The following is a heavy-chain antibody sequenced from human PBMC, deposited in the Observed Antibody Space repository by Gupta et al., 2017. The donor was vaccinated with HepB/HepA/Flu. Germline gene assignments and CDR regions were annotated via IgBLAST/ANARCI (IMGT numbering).Heavy chain of an antibody. CDR2: ISGSGGST. CDR3: AKDPRYYTSRPLIKTGDWASPRYEEWGYYFDY. D-gene: IGHD3-3*01. V-gene: IGHV3-23*01. Sequence: EVQLLESGGGLVQPGGSLRLSCAASGFTFSSYAMSWVRQAPGTVLEWVSAISGSGGSTYYADSVKGRFTISRDNSKNTLYLQMNSLRAEDTAVYYCAKDPRYYTSRPLIKTGDWASPRYEEWGYYFDYWGQGTLVTVSS. CDR1: GFTFSSYA. J-gene: IGHJ4*02.